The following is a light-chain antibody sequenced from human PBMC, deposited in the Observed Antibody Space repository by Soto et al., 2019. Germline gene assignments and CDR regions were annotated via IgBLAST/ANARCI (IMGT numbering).Light chain of an antibody. CDR1: QSVSSSY. CDR2: GAS. CDR3: QHCGTSPWT. V-gene: IGKV3-20*01. Sequence: EIVLTQSPGTLSLSPGERATLSCRASQSVSSSYLAWYQQKPGQAPRLLIYGASSRATGIPDRFSGSGSGPDFTLTISRLEPEDFAVYYCQHCGTSPWTFGQGTKVEI. J-gene: IGKJ1*01.